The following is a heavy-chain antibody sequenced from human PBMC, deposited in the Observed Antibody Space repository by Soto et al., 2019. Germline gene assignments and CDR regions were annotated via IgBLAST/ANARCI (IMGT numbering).Heavy chain of an antibody. V-gene: IGHV1-18*01. J-gene: IGHJ6*02. CDR3: AREGPAPYYYYGMDV. Sequence: QVQLVQSGGEVKKPGASVKVSCKTSGYSFTTYGISWVRQAPGQGLEWMGWISAYNGNTNYAQKLQERVTMTTDTSTSTAYMELRSLSSDDTAVYYCAREGPAPYYYYGMDVWGQGSTVTVSS. CDR1: GYSFTTYG. CDR2: ISAYNGNT.